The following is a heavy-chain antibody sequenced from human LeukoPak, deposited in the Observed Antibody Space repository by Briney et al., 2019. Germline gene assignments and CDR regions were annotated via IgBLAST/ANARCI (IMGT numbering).Heavy chain of an antibody. Sequence: GSLRLSCAASGFTVSSNYMSWVRQAPGKGLEWVSVIYSGGSTYYADSVKGRFTISRDNSKNTLYLQMNSLRAEDTAVYYCARVRGDILTGYYFDYWGQGTLVTVSS. J-gene: IGHJ4*02. D-gene: IGHD3-9*01. V-gene: IGHV3-53*01. CDR1: GFTVSSNY. CDR3: ARVRGDILTGYYFDY. CDR2: IYSGGST.